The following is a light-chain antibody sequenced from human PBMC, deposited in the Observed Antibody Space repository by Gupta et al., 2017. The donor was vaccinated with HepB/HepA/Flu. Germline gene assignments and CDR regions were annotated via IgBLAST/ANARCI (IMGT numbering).Light chain of an antibody. CDR1: QSASSY. Sequence: EIVLTQSPATLSLSPGERATLSCRASQSASSYLAWYQQKPGQAPRLLIYAASNRATGIPARFSGSGSGTDFTLTSSSLEPEDFAVYYCQQGSHWPTFGQGTRLEIQ. J-gene: IGKJ5*01. CDR3: QQGSHWPT. V-gene: IGKV3-11*01. CDR2: AAS.